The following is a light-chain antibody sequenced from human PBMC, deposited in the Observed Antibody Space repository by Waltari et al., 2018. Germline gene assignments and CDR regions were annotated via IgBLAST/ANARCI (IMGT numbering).Light chain of an antibody. CDR1: QDISNY. CDR3: QQYDNLPYT. J-gene: IGKJ2*01. V-gene: IGKV1-33*01. CDR2: DAS. Sequence: DIQMTQSPSSLSASVGDRVTITCQASQDISNYLNWYQQKPGKHPKLLIYDASNLETGVPSRFSGSGSGTDFTFTISSLQPEDIATYYCQQYDNLPYTFGQGTKLEIK.